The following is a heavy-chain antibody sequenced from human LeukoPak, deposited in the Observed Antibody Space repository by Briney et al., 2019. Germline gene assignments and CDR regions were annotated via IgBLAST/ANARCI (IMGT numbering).Heavy chain of an antibody. V-gene: IGHV7-4-1*02. CDR1: GYTFTGYY. CDR2: INTNTGKP. D-gene: IGHD1-7*01. J-gene: IGHJ4*02. CDR3: ARSGADNWNYEFDY. Sequence: ASVKVSCKASGYTFTGYYMHWVRQAPGQGLEWMGWINTNTGKPTYVQGFRGRFDFSLDTSVSTAYLQISSLKTEDTAVYYCARSGADNWNYEFDYWGQGTLVTVSS.